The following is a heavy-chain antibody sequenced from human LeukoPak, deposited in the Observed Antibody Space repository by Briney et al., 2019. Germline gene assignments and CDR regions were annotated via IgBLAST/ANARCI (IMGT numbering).Heavy chain of an antibody. J-gene: IGHJ4*02. CDR1: GFTVSSNY. Sequence: GGSLRLSCAASGFTVSSNYMSWVRQAPGKGLEWVSVIYSGGSTYYAGSVKGRFTISRDNSKNTLYLQMNSLRAEDTAVYCCAREGSRTMVRGVSGNHLDYWGQGTLVTVSS. CDR3: AREGSRTMVRGVSGNHLDY. V-gene: IGHV3-66*01. D-gene: IGHD3-10*01. CDR2: IYSGGST.